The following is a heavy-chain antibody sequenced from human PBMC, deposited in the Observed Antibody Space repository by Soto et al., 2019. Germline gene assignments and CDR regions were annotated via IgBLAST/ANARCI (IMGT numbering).Heavy chain of an antibody. CDR1: GFSLSNAGLG. Sequence: QVTVKEYGPVLVKPTETLTLTCTVSGFSLSNAGLGVSWIRQPPGKALEWLAHIFSNDENSYSTSLKSRLTISQDTSKSQVVLTMTNTDPVDTATYYCASTYSASWYWCDPWGQGTLVTVSS. D-gene: IGHD6-13*01. CDR3: ASTYSASWYWCDP. CDR2: IFSNDEN. J-gene: IGHJ5*02. V-gene: IGHV2-26*04.